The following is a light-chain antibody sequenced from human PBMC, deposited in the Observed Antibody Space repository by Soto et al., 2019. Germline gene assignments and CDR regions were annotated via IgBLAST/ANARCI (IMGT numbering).Light chain of an antibody. V-gene: IGKV3-15*01. CDR3: QQRSDWPS. CDR1: QSLNSN. Sequence: DTIMTQSPVILSVSPGERATVSCRASQSLNSNLAWYQQKPGQAPRLLIIGASERVTTIPARFSGSGSGTEFTLSISSLQSDDFAVYYCQQRSDWPSFGQGTRLEIK. J-gene: IGKJ5*01. CDR2: GAS.